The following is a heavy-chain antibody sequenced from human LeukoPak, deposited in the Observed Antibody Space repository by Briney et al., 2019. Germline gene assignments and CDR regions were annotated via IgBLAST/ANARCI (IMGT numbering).Heavy chain of an antibody. V-gene: IGHV3-48*01. Sequence: PGGSLRLSCAASGFTFSSYSMNWVRQAPGKGLEWVSYISSSSSTIYYAGSVRGRFTISRDNAKNSLYLQMNNLRAEDTAVFYCARGSYDTNGYYSGAGARADHWGQGTLVTVSS. CDR3: ARGSYDTNGYYSGAGARADH. CDR2: ISSSSSTI. J-gene: IGHJ5*02. CDR1: GFTFSSYS. D-gene: IGHD3-22*01.